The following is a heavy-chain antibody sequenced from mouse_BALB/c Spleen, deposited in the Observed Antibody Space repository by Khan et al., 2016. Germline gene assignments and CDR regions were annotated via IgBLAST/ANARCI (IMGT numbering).Heavy chain of an antibody. CDR1: GDSITSGF. CDR2: ISYSGST. V-gene: IGHV3-8*02. D-gene: IGHD2-3*01. J-gene: IGHJ4*01. Sequence: EVQLQESGPSLVKPSQTLSLTCSVTGDSITSGFWNWIRKFPGNKLEYMGYISYSGSTYYNPSLKSRISITRDTSKNQYYLQLNSVTTEDTATYYCARIYDDFDYAMDYWGQGTSVNVSS. CDR3: ARIYDDFDYAMDY.